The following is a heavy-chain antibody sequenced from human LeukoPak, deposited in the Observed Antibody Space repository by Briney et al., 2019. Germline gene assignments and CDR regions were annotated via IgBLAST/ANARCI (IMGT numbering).Heavy chain of an antibody. CDR2: IYYTGDT. CDR1: GGSVSSPIFY. J-gene: IGHJ4*02. Sequence: SQTLSLTCSVSGGSVSSPIFYWNWIRQHPGKGLEWIGYIYYTGDTFYNPSLKSRVTMSLDTSDNQFSLKMSSVTAADTAVYYCARHLTSSNRHNYYFDYWGQGTLVTVSS. D-gene: IGHD1-14*01. V-gene: IGHV4-31*03. CDR3: ARHLTSSNRHNYYFDY.